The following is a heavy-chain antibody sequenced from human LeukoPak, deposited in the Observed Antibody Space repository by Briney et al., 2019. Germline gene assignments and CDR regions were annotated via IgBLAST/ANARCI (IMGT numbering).Heavy chain of an antibody. CDR1: GSTFSSYV. J-gene: IGHJ4*02. V-gene: IGHV3-23*01. D-gene: IGHD3-3*01. CDR3: AKGADFWSGPQFDY. CDR2: ISGSGGRT. Sequence: GGSLSLSCAASGSTFSSYVMCWVRQAPRKGQEWVSVISGSGGRTYYEDSVKGRFTISKDNTKHTLYLQMNSLRAEDTAVYYWAKGADFWSGPQFDYWGQGTLVTVSS.